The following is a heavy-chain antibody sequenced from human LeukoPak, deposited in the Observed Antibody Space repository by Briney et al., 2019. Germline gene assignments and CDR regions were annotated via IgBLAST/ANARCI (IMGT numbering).Heavy chain of an antibody. V-gene: IGHV1-2*02. Sequence: ASVKVSCKSSGYTFSSYDINWVRQAPGQGLEWMGWINPNSGGTNYAQKFQGRVTMTRDTSISTAYMELSRLRSDDTAVYYCARVPKQWLDYYFDYWGQGTLVTVSS. CDR3: ARVPKQWLDYYFDY. CDR1: GYTFSSYD. D-gene: IGHD6-19*01. CDR2: INPNSGGT. J-gene: IGHJ4*02.